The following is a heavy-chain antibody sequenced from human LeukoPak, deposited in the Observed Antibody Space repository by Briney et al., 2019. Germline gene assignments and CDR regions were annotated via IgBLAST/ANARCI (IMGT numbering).Heavy chain of an antibody. J-gene: IGHJ4*02. D-gene: IGHD3-22*01. CDR2: INPNSGGT. Sequence: ASVKVSCKASGYTFTGYYMHWVRQAPGQGLEWMGWINPNSGGTNYAQKFQGWVTMTRDTSISTAYMELSRLRSDDTAVYYCAREYYYDSSSHFDYWGQGTLVTVSS. CDR3: AREYYYDSSSHFDY. V-gene: IGHV1-2*04. CDR1: GYTFTGYY.